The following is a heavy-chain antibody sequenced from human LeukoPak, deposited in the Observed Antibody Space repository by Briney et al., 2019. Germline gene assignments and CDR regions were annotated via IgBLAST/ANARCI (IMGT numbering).Heavy chain of an antibody. V-gene: IGHV3-30*02. J-gene: IGHJ4*02. CDR1: GFTFSSYG. Sequence: PGGSLRLSCAASGFTFSSYGMHWVRQAPGKGLEGVALLRSDGSNKYYADSVKGRFTISRDNSKNTLYLQMNSLRAEDTAVYYCATLGYCSSTSCYSPIDYWGQGTLVTVSS. D-gene: IGHD2-2*01. CDR2: LRSDGSNK. CDR3: ATLGYCSSTSCYSPIDY.